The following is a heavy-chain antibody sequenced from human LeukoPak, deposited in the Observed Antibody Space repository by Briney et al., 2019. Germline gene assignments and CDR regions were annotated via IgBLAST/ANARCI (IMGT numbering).Heavy chain of an antibody. Sequence: ASVKVSCKASGYTFTSYAMNWVRQAPGQGLEWMGWISAYNGNTNYAQKLQGRVTMTTDTSTSTAYMELRSLRSDDTAVYYCARDESSGWYSNYWGQGTLVTVSS. V-gene: IGHV1-18*01. J-gene: IGHJ4*02. CDR2: ISAYNGNT. CDR3: ARDESSGWYSNY. D-gene: IGHD6-19*01. CDR1: GYTFTSYA.